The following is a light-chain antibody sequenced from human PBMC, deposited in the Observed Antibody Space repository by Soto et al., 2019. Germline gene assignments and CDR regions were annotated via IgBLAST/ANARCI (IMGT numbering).Light chain of an antibody. CDR1: QGISSY. CDR3: QQSYGTSWT. CDR2: AAS. V-gene: IGKV1-39*01. J-gene: IGKJ1*01. Sequence: IQLTQSPSSLSASVGDRVTITCRASQGISSYLAWYQQKPGKAPKLLIYAASTSQSGVPSRFSGSGSGTDFTLTISNLQPEDFATYYCQQSYGTSWTFGQGTKVDIK.